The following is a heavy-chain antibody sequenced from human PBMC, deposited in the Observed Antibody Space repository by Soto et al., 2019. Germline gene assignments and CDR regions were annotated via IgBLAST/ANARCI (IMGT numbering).Heavy chain of an antibody. J-gene: IGHJ6*02. CDR3: ARVKAPKDIVVVVAAPPGYYGMDV. CDR1: GGTFSSYA. CDR2: IIPIFGTA. Sequence: SVKVSCKASGGTFSSYAISWVRQAPGQGLEWMGGIIPIFGTANYAQKFQGRVTITADESTSTAYMELSSLRSEDTAVYYCARVKAPKDIVVVVAAPPGYYGMDVWGQGTTVTVSS. D-gene: IGHD2-15*01. V-gene: IGHV1-69*13.